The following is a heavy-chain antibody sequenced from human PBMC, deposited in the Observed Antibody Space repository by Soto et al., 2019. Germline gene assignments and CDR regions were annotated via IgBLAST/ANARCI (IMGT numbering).Heavy chain of an antibody. Sequence: GSLRLSCAASGFTFSSYAMSWVRQAPGKGLEWVSAISGSGGSTYYADSVKGRFTISRDNSKNTLYLQMNSLRAEDTAVYYCAKDRYYYDSSGYYESPFDYWGQGTLVTVSS. CDR3: AKDRYYYDSSGYYESPFDY. CDR1: GFTFSSYA. CDR2: ISGSGGST. D-gene: IGHD3-22*01. J-gene: IGHJ4*02. V-gene: IGHV3-23*01.